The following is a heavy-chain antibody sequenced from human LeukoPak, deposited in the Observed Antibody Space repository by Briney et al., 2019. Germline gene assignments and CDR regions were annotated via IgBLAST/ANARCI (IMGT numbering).Heavy chain of an antibody. J-gene: IGHJ4*02. D-gene: IGHD2-15*01. CDR1: GFTFSSYG. CDR3: STSRPGRFIDF. Sequence: GGSLRLSCAASGFTFSSYGMSWVRQAPGKGLEWVSAISGSGGSTYYADSVKGRFTISRDNSKNTLYLQMFSLRPEDTALYYCSTSRPGRFIDFWGQGTQVTVST. CDR2: ISGSGGST. V-gene: IGHV3-23*01.